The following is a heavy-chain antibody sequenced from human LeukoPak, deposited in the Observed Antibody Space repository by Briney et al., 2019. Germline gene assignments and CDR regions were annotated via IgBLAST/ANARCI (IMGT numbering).Heavy chain of an antibody. Sequence: QPGGSLRLSCAASNFIFSNYWMHWVRQAPGEGLVWVSRINGDGTSTTYADSVKGRFTISRDSAKNTLYLQMNSLRAEDTAVYYCARARGSGYCSGGSCYLVDYYYGMDVWGQGTTVTVSS. J-gene: IGHJ6*02. CDR3: ARARGSGYCSGGSCYLVDYYYGMDV. CDR1: NFIFSNYW. D-gene: IGHD2-15*01. V-gene: IGHV3-74*01. CDR2: INGDGTST.